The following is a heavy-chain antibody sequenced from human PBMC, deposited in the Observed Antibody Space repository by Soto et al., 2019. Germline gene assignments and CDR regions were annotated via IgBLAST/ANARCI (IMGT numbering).Heavy chain of an antibody. V-gene: IGHV1-69*13. J-gene: IGHJ6*02. CDR3: ARDVSVNYYDGTFSYYAMDV. Sequence: SVKVSCKASGGTFSSHAISWVRRAPGQGLEWMGGIITFFKATNYAQKFQGRITITADDSTSTAYMDLYSLRSEDTAVYYCARDVSVNYYDGTFSYYAMDVWGQGTTVTVSS. CDR2: IITFFKAT. D-gene: IGHD3-16*01. CDR1: GGTFSSHA.